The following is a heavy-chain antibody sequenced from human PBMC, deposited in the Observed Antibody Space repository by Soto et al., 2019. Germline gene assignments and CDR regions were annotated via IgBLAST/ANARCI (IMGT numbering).Heavy chain of an antibody. V-gene: IGHV3-21*01. Sequence: GGPLRSSGASFGFTFSIYAFSWVRQAPGQELEWVSSISSTSTYIYYADSVKGRFTISRDNAKNSLYLQMNSLRVEDTAVYYSARDSYYVSGNYYTIGFDRWGQGTLVTVSS. CDR1: GFTFSIYA. CDR2: ISSTSTYI. J-gene: IGHJ5*02. D-gene: IGHD3-10*01. CDR3: ARDSYYVSGNYYTIGFDR.